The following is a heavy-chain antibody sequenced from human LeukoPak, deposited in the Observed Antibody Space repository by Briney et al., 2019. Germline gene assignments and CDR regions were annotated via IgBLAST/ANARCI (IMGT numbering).Heavy chain of an antibody. CDR2: IYYSGST. Sequence: WVRQPPGKGLEWIGSIYYSGSTYYNPSLKSRVTISVDTSKNQFSLKLSSVTAADTAVYYCARRVPVAGLYYLDYWGQGTLVTVSS. CDR3: ARRVPVAGLYYLDY. V-gene: IGHV4-39*01. D-gene: IGHD6-13*01. J-gene: IGHJ4*02.